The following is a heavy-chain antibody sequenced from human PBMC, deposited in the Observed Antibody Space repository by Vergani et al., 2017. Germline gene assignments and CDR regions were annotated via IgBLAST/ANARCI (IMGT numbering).Heavy chain of an antibody. CDR3: AKDCKYGSGSYPDACYNWFDP. J-gene: IGHJ5*02. CDR1: GFTFSSYA. Sequence: EVQLVESGGGLVQPGGSLRLSCAASGFTFSSYAMSWVRQAPGKGLEWVSAISGSGGSTYYADSVKGRFTISRDNSKNTLYLQMNSLRAEDTAVYYCAKDCKYGSGSYPDACYNWFDPWGQGTLVTVSS. V-gene: IGHV3-23*04. D-gene: IGHD3-10*01. CDR2: ISGSGGST.